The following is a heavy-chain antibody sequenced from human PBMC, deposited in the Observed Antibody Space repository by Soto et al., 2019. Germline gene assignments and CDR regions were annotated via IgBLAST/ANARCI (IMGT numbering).Heavy chain of an antibody. CDR3: ARQIYDSDIGRNFQYYSHS. CDR1: GDSFAGYW. Sequence: GESLKISCKGSGDSFAGYWITWVRQKPGKGLEWMGRIDPSDSQTYYSPSFRGHVTISATKSITTVFLQWSSLRASDTAMYYCARQIYDSDIGRNFQYYSHSWGQGTPVTVSS. V-gene: IGHV5-10-1*01. J-gene: IGHJ4*02. D-gene: IGHD3-22*01. CDR2: IDPSDSQT.